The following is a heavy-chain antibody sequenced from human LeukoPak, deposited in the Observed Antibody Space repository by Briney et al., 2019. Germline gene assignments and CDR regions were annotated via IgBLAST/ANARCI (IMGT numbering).Heavy chain of an antibody. V-gene: IGHV1-18*01. D-gene: IGHD6-19*01. CDR1: GYTFTSYG. Sequence: ASVKVSCKASGYTFTSYGISWVRQAPGQGLEWMGWISAYNGNTNYAQKLQGRVTMTTDTSTSTAYMELRSLRSDDTGVYYCARVQTGGWLVLFSGFDYWGQGTLVTVSS. CDR3: ARVQTGGWLVLFSGFDY. J-gene: IGHJ4*02. CDR2: ISAYNGNT.